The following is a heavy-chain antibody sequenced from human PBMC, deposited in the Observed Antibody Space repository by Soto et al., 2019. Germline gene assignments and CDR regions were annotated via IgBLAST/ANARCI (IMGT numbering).Heavy chain of an antibody. Sequence: GGSLRLSCAASGFTFSSYGMHWVRQAPGKGLEWVAVISYDGSNTYYADSVKGRFTISRDNSKNTLYLQMNSLRAEDTSVYYCAKEGGLSGSYYISSSYYFDYWGQGTLVTVS. CDR2: ISYDGSNT. D-gene: IGHD1-26*01. J-gene: IGHJ4*02. V-gene: IGHV3-30*18. CDR1: GFTFSSYG. CDR3: AKEGGLSGSYYISSSYYFDY.